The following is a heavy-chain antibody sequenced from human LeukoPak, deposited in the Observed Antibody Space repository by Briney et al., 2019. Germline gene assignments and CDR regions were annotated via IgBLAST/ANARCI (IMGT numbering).Heavy chain of an antibody. CDR2: ISYDGSNK. D-gene: IGHD3-22*01. Sequence: GGSLRLSCAASGFTFSSYAMHWVRQAPGKGLEWVAGISYDGSNKYYADSVKGRFTISRDNSKNTLYLQMNSLRAEDTAVYYCVTDGGPNYYDTFDYWGQGTLVTVSS. J-gene: IGHJ4*02. CDR3: VTDGGPNYYDTFDY. CDR1: GFTFSSYA. V-gene: IGHV3-30-3*01.